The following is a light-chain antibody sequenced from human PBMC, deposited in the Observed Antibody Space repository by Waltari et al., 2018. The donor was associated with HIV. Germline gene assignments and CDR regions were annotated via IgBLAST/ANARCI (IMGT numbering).Light chain of an antibody. J-gene: IGLJ2*01. V-gene: IGLV1-44*01. Sequence: QSVLAQPPSVSGTPGQRVTISCSGTTSNIGTNVVNWYQPVPGTAPKLLISGNNQRPSGVPDRFSGFKSGTSASLAINGLQSEDEADYYCATWDDTPTGHVLFGGGTKVTVL. CDR1: TSNIGTNV. CDR3: ATWDDTPTGHVL. CDR2: GNN.